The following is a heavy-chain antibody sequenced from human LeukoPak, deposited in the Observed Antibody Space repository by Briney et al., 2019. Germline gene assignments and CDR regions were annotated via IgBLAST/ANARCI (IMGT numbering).Heavy chain of an antibody. D-gene: IGHD2-2*01. CDR2: IDRGSSVI. Sequence: PGGSLRLSCIASGFSFSSYSMSWVRRAPGRGLDWVALIDRGSSVIYYADSVKGRFTISRDNAKNSLYLQMNNLRAEDTALYYCARDLPAATAWGQGTQVTVSS. CDR3: ARDLPAATA. CDR1: GFSFSSYS. J-gene: IGHJ5*02. V-gene: IGHV3-21*01.